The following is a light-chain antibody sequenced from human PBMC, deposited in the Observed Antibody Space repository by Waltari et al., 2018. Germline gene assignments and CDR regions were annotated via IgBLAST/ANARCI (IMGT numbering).Light chain of an antibody. Sequence: EIVLPQSPATLSLSPGERATLSCRASQSVSGYLVWYQQKPGQAPRLLIYDASKRATGIPARFSGSGSGTDFTLTISSLEPEDFAVYYCQQRTNWPPRLTFGGGSKVEIK. V-gene: IGKV3-11*01. J-gene: IGKJ4*01. CDR2: DAS. CDR3: QQRTNWPPRLT. CDR1: QSVSGY.